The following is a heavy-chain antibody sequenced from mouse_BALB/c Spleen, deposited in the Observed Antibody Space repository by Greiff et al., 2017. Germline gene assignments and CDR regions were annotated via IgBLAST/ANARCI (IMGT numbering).Heavy chain of an antibody. CDR2: INPYNGDT. J-gene: IGHJ2*01. V-gene: IGHV1-37*01. Sequence: EVHLVESGPELVKPGASVKISCKASGYSFTGYFMNWVKQSHGKSLEWIGRINPYNGDTFYNQKFKGKATLTVDKSSSTAHMELLSLTSEDSAVYYCGRGDYDVVLFDYWGQGTTLTVSS. CDR1: GYSFTGYF. CDR3: GRGDYDVVLFDY. D-gene: IGHD2-4*01.